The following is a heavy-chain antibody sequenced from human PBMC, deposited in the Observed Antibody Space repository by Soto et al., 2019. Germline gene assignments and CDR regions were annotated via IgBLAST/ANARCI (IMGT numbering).Heavy chain of an antibody. Sequence: ETLSLTCTVSGGSISSYYWSWIRQPPGKGLEWIGYIYYSGSTNYNPSLKSRVTISVDTSKNQFSLKLSSVTAADTAVYYCARLGCTNGVCYTGFDPWGQGTLVTVS. D-gene: IGHD2-8*01. CDR2: IYYSGST. V-gene: IGHV4-59*08. J-gene: IGHJ5*02. CDR3: ARLGCTNGVCYTGFDP. CDR1: GGSISSYY.